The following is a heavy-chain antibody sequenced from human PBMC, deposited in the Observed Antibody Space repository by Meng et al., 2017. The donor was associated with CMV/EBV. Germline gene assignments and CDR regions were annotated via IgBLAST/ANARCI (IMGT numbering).Heavy chain of an antibody. J-gene: IGHJ3*02. CDR1: GYTFTGYY. V-gene: IGHV3-9*01. CDR3: AKDCGDYYDSSCYYPGAFDI. Sequence: SCKASGYTFTGYYMHWVRQAPGKGLEWVSGISWNSGSIGYADSVKGRFTISRDNAKNSLYLQMNSLRAEDTALYYCAKDCGDYYDSSCYYPGAFDIWGQGTMVTVSS. D-gene: IGHD3-22*01. CDR2: ISWNSGSI.